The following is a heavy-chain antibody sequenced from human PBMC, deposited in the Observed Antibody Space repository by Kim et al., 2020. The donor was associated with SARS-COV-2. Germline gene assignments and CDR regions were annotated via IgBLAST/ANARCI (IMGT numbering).Heavy chain of an antibody. CDR2: INSDGSST. V-gene: IGHV3-74*01. D-gene: IGHD3-10*01. J-gene: IGHJ6*01. CDR1: GFTFSTYW. CDR3: AREFGWFGELYGMDV. Sequence: GGSLRLSCAASGFTFSTYWMHWVRQAPGKGLVWVSRINSDGSSTTYAESVKGRFTISRDNAKNTLYLQMNSLRAEDTAVYYCAREFGWFGELYGMDVWGQRTTVTVSS.